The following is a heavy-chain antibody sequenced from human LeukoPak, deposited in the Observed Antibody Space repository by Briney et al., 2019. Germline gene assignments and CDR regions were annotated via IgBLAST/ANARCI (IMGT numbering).Heavy chain of an antibody. CDR3: ARDRRAPMVRGVIPFDY. D-gene: IGHD3-10*01. V-gene: IGHV1-69*05. CDR2: IIPIFGTA. J-gene: IGHJ4*02. Sequence: GASVKVSCKASGGTFSSYAISWVRQAPGQGLEWMGGIIPIFGTANYAQKFQGRVTITTDESTSTAYMELSSLRSEDTAVYYCARDRRAPMVRGVIPFDYWGQGTLVIVSS. CDR1: GGTFSSYA.